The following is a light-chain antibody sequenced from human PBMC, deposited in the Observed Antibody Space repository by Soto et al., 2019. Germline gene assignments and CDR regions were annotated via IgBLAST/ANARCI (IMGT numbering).Light chain of an antibody. J-gene: IGLJ1*01. Sequence: HSVLKQPPSVTGAPGQRVTISCTGSSSNIGAHYDVHWYQQLPGTAPKLLIYGNSNRPSGVPDRFSGSKSGTSASLAITGLQAEDEADYYCQSYDNSLSVYVFGTGTKVTVL. CDR1: SSNIGAHYD. CDR3: QSYDNSLSVYV. V-gene: IGLV1-40*01. CDR2: GNS.